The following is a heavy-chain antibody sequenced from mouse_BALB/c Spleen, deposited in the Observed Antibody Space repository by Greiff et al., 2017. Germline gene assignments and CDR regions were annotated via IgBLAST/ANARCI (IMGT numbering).Heavy chain of an antibody. Sequence: EVMLVESGGGLVKPGGSLKLSCAASGFTFSSYAMSWVRQTPEKRLEWVATISSGGSYTYYPDSVKGRFTISRDNAKNTLYLQMSSLRSEDTAMYYCASLGRRYFDYWGQGTTLTVSS. CDR3: ASLGRRYFDY. V-gene: IGHV5-9-1*01. CDR2: ISSGGSYT. D-gene: IGHD4-1*01. CDR1: GFTFSSYA. J-gene: IGHJ2*01.